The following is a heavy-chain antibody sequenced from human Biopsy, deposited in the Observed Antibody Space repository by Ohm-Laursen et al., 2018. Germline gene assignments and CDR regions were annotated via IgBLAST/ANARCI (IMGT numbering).Heavy chain of an antibody. CDR2: LRHDGSKQ. CDR3: AKDLGRAESYGMDV. Sequence: SLRLSFAVSALPLSTFYKFGVRQVPGKGLQWGKHLRHDGSKQNYPDSVKGRFTISRDNSKSTLYLQMNNLRADDTAVYYCAKDLGRAESYGMDVWGQGTTVTVSS. CDR1: ALPLSTFY. V-gene: IGHV3-30*18. J-gene: IGHJ6*02. D-gene: IGHD5-24*01.